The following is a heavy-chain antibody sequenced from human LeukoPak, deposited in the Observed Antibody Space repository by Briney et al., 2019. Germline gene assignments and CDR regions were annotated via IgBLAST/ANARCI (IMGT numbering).Heavy chain of an antibody. CDR3: ARGPPSSGWRGFDY. D-gene: IGHD6-19*01. V-gene: IGHV4-4*07. CDR1: SGSISDYY. J-gene: IGHJ4*02. CDR2: LFPSGTI. Sequence: SETLSLTCTVSSGSISDYYWSCIRQPAGKGLEWIGRLFPSGTINYNPSLKSRVTMSLDTSKKEFSLEVTSVTAADTAVYYCARGPPSSGWRGFDYWGRGTLVTVSS.